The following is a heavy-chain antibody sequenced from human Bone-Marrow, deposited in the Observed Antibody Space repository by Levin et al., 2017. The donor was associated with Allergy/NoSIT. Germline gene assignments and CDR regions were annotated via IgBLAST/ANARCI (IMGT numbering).Heavy chain of an antibody. J-gene: IGHJ5*02. V-gene: IGHV2-5*02. D-gene: IGHD3-10*01. CDR2: IYWDNDK. CDR3: GHRLPYGSGTYDNENNWFDP. CDR1: GFLLNAPGQG. Sequence: SGPTLVKPTQTFTLTCTFSGFLLNAPGQGVAWLRQPPGKALEWLALIYWDNDKRYSLSLKSRLTITKDTSKNQVVLKMTNMDPVDTATYYCGHRLPYGSGTYDNENNWFDPWGQGTLVTVSS.